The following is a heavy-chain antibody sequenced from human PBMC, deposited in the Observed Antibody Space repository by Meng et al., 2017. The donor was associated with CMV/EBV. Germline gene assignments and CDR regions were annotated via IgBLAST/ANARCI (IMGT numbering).Heavy chain of an antibody. CDR3: ARLSSHYDFWSGFYVGDGFDM. CDR2: IYPGDSDT. V-gene: IGHV5-51*03. Sequence: GKSLKISCKASGYSFTNYWIGWVRQMPGKGLEWMGIIYPGDSDTRYSPSFQGQVTISADNSISTAYLQWWSSLKASDTAMYYCARLSSHYDFWSGFYVGDGFDMWGQGTMVTVSS. J-gene: IGHJ3*02. CDR1: GYSFTNYW. D-gene: IGHD3-3*01.